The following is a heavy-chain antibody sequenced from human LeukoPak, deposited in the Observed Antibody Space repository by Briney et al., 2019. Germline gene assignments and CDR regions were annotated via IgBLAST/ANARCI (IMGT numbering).Heavy chain of an antibody. Sequence: SQTLSLTCAISGDSVSSNSAAWNWIRQSPSRGLEWLGRTYYRSKWYNDYAVSVKSRTTINPDTSKNQFSLQLNSVTPEDTAVYYCAGEGIGVHDKFCWFDPWGQGTLVTVSS. V-gene: IGHV6-1*01. D-gene: IGHD6-19*01. J-gene: IGHJ5*02. CDR3: AGEGIGVHDKFCWFDP. CDR2: TYYRSKWYN. CDR1: GDSVSSNSAA.